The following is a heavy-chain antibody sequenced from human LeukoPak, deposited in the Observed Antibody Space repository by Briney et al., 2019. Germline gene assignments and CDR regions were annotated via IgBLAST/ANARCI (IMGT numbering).Heavy chain of an antibody. Sequence: SETLSLTCTVSGGSISSYYWSWIRQPPGKGLEWIGYIYYSGSTNYNPSLKSRVTISVDTSKNQLSLKPSSVTAADTAVYYCARGGARGYADYWGQGTLVTVSS. V-gene: IGHV4-59*01. CDR2: IYYSGST. CDR3: ARGGARGYADY. D-gene: IGHD5-18*01. CDR1: GGSISSYY. J-gene: IGHJ4*02.